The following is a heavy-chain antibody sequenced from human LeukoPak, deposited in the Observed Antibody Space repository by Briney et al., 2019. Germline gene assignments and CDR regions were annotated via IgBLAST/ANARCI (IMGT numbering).Heavy chain of an antibody. D-gene: IGHD2-8*01. CDR3: ARVPPQDCTNGVCQFDP. CDR2: INHSGST. CDR1: GGSFSGYC. V-gene: IGHV4-34*01. J-gene: IGHJ5*02. Sequence: SETLSLTCAVYGGSFSGYCWSWIRQPPGKGLEWIGEINHSGSTNYNPSLKSRVTISVDTSKNQFSLKLSSVTAADTAVYYCARVPPQDCTNGVCQFDPWGQGTLVTVSS.